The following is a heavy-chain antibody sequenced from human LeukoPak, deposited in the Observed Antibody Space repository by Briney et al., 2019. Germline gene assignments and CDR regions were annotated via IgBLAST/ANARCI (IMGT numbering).Heavy chain of an antibody. CDR2: MNPNSGNT. Sequence: GSATVSSKASGYTSTSFDINWAPEAPGQGLERRGWMNPNSGNTGYAQKFQGRVTMARNTSINTVYMEVSSLRSEDTAVYYCARVSRRSGTALKYWGQGALVTVSS. CDR1: GYTSTSFD. V-gene: IGHV1-8*01. D-gene: IGHD1-7*01. J-gene: IGHJ4*02. CDR3: ARVSRRSGTALKY.